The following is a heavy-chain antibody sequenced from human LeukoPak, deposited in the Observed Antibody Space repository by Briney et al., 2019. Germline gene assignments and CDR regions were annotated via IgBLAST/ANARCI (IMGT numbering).Heavy chain of an antibody. CDR1: GGSFSGYY. Sequence: SETLSLTCAVYGGSFSGYYWSWIRQPPGKGLEWIGEINHSGSTNHNPSLKSRVTISVDTSKNQFSLKLSSVTAADTAVYYCASQRFNPYYDYVWGSYRYYYYFDYWGQGTLVTVSS. CDR2: INHSGST. V-gene: IGHV4-34*01. J-gene: IGHJ4*02. CDR3: ASQRFNPYYDYVWGSYRYYYYFDY. D-gene: IGHD3-16*02.